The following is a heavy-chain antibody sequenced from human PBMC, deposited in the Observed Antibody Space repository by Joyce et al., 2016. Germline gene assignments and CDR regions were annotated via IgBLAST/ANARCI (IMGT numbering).Heavy chain of an antibody. Sequence: EVQLVQSGGGLVQPGESLRLSCAASGFSFSDYYMDWVRQAPGKGLEWVGRSRNRVNGYTTEFVASVKGRFSISRDDSENSVSLQMNSLRTEDTAVYYCVRCPGSGRDFYPDYWGQGTLVTVSS. CDR1: GFSFSDYY. J-gene: IGHJ4*02. D-gene: IGHD2-21*01. V-gene: IGHV3-72*01. CDR3: VRCPGSGRDFYPDY. CDR2: SRNRVNGYTT.